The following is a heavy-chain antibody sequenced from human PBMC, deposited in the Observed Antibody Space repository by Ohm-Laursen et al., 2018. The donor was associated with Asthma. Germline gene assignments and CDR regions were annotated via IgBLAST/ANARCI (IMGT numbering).Heavy chain of an antibody. Sequence: SLRLSCSASGFTFSSYGMQWVRQAPGKGLEWVAAIWFDGSSKYYADSVKGRFTISRDNSKKTVDLQMNSLRAEDTAVYYCVRGLTVTYAFDHWGQGTLLTVSS. V-gene: IGHV3-33*01. CDR3: VRGLTVTYAFDH. J-gene: IGHJ4*02. D-gene: IGHD4-17*01. CDR2: IWFDGSSK. CDR1: GFTFSSYG.